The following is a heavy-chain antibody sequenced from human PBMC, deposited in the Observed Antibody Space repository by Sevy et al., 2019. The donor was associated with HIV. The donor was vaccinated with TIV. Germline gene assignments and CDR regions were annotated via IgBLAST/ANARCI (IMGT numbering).Heavy chain of an antibody. CDR2: VSGSGGST. CDR1: GFTFSSYA. D-gene: IGHD1-26*01. V-gene: IGHV3-23*01. J-gene: IGHJ4*02. Sequence: GGSLRLSCAASGFTFSSYAMSWVRQAPGKGLEWVSAVSGSGGSTYYADSVKGRFTISRDNSKNTLYLQMNSLRAEDTAVYYCARGGSYLHYIFDYWGQGTLVTVSS. CDR3: ARGGSYLHYIFDY.